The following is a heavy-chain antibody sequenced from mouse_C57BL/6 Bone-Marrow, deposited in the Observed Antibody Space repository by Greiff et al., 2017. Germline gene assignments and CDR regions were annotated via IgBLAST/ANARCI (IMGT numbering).Heavy chain of an antibody. Sequence: VQLQQSGPELVKPGASVKISCKASGYTFTDYYMNWVKQSHGKSLEWIGDINPNNGGTSYTQKFKGKATLTVDKSSSTAYMELRSLTSEDSADYYCALIYYYGRGAYWGQGTLVTVSA. D-gene: IGHD1-1*01. V-gene: IGHV1-26*01. CDR2: INPNNGGT. CDR3: ALIYYYGRGAY. CDR1: GYTFTDYY. J-gene: IGHJ3*01.